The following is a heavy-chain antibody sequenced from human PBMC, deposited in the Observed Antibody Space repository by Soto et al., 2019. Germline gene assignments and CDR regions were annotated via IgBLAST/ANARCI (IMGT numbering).Heavy chain of an antibody. V-gene: IGHV1-8*01. CDR2: MDPNSGNT. D-gene: IGHD6-6*01. J-gene: IGHJ4*02. CDR3: ARDRRIISIAARRIDHQFDY. CDR1: GYTFTSYD. Sequence: GASVKVSCKASGYTFTSYDINWVRQATGQGLEWMGWMDPNSGNTGYAQKFQGRVTMTRNTSISTAYMELSSLRSEDTAVYYCARDRRIISIAARRIDHQFDYWGQGTLVTVSS.